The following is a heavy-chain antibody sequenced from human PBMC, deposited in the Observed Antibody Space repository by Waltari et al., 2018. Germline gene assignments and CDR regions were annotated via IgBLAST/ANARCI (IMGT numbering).Heavy chain of an antibody. J-gene: IGHJ5*02. V-gene: IGHV1-18*01. CDR1: GYSFSTHG. CDR3: AKSTSRSDWLDP. D-gene: IGHD3-3*01. CDR2: NSGYNDNI. Sequence: QGQLVQSGAEVKKPGASVKISCKASGYSFSTHGISWVRQAPGQGLEWRGWNSGYNDNIVYGEKFQGRVTMTIDTGTSTAYMELRSLRSDDTAVYYCAKSTSRSDWLDPWGQGTLVTVSS.